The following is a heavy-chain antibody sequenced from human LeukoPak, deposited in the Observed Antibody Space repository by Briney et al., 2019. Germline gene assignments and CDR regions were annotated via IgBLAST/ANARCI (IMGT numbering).Heavy chain of an antibody. CDR1: GFIFSSYS. D-gene: IGHD6-13*01. J-gene: IGHJ3*02. CDR2: ISSSSSYI. CDR3: ARSRQQLGVDAFDI. V-gene: IGHV3-21*01. Sequence: PGGSLRLSCAASGFIFSSYSMNWVRQAPGKGLEWVSSISSSSSYIYYADSVKGRFTISRDNAKNSLYLQMNSLRAEDTAVYYCARSRQQLGVDAFDIWGQGTMVTVSS.